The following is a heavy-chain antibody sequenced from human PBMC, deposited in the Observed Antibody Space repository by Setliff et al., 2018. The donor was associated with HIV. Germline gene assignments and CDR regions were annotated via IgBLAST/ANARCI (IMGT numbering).Heavy chain of an antibody. CDR2: IYYSGST. D-gene: IGHD3-22*01. Sequence: SETLSLTCTVSGGSISSSSYYWGWIRQPPGKGLEWIGSIYYSGSTYYNPSLKSRVTISVDTSKNQFSLKLSSVTAADTAVYYCARHVVKDLDSSGYHYVTYYFDYWGQGTLVTVSS. J-gene: IGHJ4*02. CDR1: GGSISSSSYY. V-gene: IGHV4-39*01. CDR3: ARHVVKDLDSSGYHYVTYYFDY.